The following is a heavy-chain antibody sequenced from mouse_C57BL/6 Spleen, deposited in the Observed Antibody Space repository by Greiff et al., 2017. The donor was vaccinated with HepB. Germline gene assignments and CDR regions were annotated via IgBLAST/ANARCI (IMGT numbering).Heavy chain of an antibody. D-gene: IGHD1-1*01. J-gene: IGHJ4*01. CDR3: ASTVVAKGYAMDY. Sequence: VKLKESGPGLVQPSQSLSITCTVSGFSLTSYGIHWVRQSPGKGLEWLGVIWSGGSTDYNAAFISRLSISKDNSKSQVFFKMNSLQADDTAIYYCASTVVAKGYAMDYWGQGTSVTVSS. CDR2: IWSGGST. CDR1: GFSLTSYG. V-gene: IGHV2-2*01.